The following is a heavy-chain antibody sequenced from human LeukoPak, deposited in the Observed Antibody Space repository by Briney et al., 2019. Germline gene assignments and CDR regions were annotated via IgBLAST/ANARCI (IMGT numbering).Heavy chain of an antibody. CDR3: ARDLRVKPYYYDSSGYWGAFDI. Sequence: PGGSLRLSCAASGFTFSSYSMNWVRQAPGKGLEWVSSISSSSSYIYYADSVKGRFTISRDNAKNSLYLQMNGLRAEDTAVYYCARDLRVKPYYYDSSGYWGAFDIWGQGTMVTVSS. CDR2: ISSSSSYI. J-gene: IGHJ3*02. V-gene: IGHV3-21*01. D-gene: IGHD3-22*01. CDR1: GFTFSSYS.